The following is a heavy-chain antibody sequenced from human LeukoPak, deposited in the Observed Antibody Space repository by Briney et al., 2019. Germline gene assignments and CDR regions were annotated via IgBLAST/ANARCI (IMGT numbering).Heavy chain of an antibody. J-gene: IGHJ1*01. CDR3: TTEPRD. CDR2: IKSKTDGETT. Sequence: GGSLRLSCAASGFKFKDAWMSWVRQAPGKGLEWVGRIKSKTDGETTDYAAAVTGRFTISGDDSKNRLYLQMDSLKTEDTAVYYCTTEPRDWGQGTLVTVSS. CDR1: GFKFKDAW. V-gene: IGHV3-15*01.